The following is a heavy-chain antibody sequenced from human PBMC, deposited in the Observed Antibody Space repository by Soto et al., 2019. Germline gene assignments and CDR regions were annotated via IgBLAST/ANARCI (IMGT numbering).Heavy chain of an antibody. J-gene: IGHJ4*02. CDR2: ISYDGSNK. CDR3: AKDSDSSGYYYFDY. V-gene: IGHV3-30*18. CDR1: GFTFSSYG. Sequence: GGSLRLSCAASGFTFSSYGMHWVRQAPGKGLEWVAVISYDGSNKYYADSVKGRFTISRDNSKNTLYLQMNSLRAEDTAVYYCAKDSDSSGYYYFDYWGKGALVTVSS. D-gene: IGHD3-22*01.